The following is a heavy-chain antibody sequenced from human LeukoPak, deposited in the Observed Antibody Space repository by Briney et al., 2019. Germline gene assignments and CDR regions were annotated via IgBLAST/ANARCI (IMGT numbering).Heavy chain of an antibody. CDR3: ARVGEGLCSTTSCYWTRFDP. J-gene: IGHJ5*02. CDR2: ISPYNGDT. V-gene: IGHV1-18*01. D-gene: IGHD2-2*01. Sequence: GASVKVSCKASGYTFTNYGITWVRQAPGQGLEWMGWISPYNGDTNYAQNLQGRVTMTTDTSTGTAYVDPRSLISDDTAVYYCARVGEGLCSTTSCYWTRFDPWGQGTLVTVSS. CDR1: GYTFTNYG.